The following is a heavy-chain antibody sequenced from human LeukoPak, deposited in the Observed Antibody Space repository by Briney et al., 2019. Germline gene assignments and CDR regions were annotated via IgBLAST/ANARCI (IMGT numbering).Heavy chain of an antibody. Sequence: SVKVSCKASGGTFSSYAISWVRQAPGQGLEWMGGIIPIFGTANYAQKFQGRVTITTDESTSTAYMELSSLRSDDTAVYYCARGSRWYQLLLGVWGQGTLVTVSS. D-gene: IGHD2-2*01. J-gene: IGHJ4*02. CDR3: ARGSRWYQLLLGV. CDR2: IIPIFGTA. CDR1: GGTFSSYA. V-gene: IGHV1-69*05.